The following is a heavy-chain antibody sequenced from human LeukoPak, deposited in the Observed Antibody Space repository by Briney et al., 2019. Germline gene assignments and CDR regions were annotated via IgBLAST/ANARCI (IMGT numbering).Heavy chain of an antibody. D-gene: IGHD2-2*01. J-gene: IGHJ5*02. Sequence: ASVKVSCKASGGTFSSYAISWVRQAPGQGLEWMGGIIPIFGTANYAQKFQGRVTITTDESTSTAYMELSSLRSEDTAVYYCASAPRYCSSTSCAYGWFDPWGQGTLVTVSS. CDR2: IIPIFGTA. V-gene: IGHV1-69*05. CDR1: GGTFSSYA. CDR3: ASAPRYCSSTSCAYGWFDP.